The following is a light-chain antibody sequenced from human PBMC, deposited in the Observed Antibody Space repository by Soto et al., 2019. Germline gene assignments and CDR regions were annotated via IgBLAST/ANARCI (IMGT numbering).Light chain of an antibody. CDR2: AAS. Sequence: EIVLTQSPGTLSLSPGERVTLSCRASQSVTNNNLARFQQKPGQAPRLLIHAASTRAVGIPDRFSGSGSGTDFTLAISRLEPEDFAVYYCQQYGNSAYTFGQGTKLEMK. CDR3: QQYGNSAYT. CDR1: QSVTNNN. J-gene: IGKJ2*01. V-gene: IGKV3-20*01.